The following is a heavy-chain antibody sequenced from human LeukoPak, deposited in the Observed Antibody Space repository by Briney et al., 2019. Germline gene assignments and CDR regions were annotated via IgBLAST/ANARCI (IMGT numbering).Heavy chain of an antibody. D-gene: IGHD1-26*01. CDR2: IDWDDEE. CDR3: ARIRVTGSYRVYSDY. CDR1: GFSLSTSGMC. J-gene: IGHJ4*02. V-gene: IGHV2-70*11. Sequence: RESGPTLVNPTQTLXLTCTFSGFSLSTSGMCVSWIRQPPGKALEWLARIDWDDEEYYSTSLKTRLTISKDTSKNQVVLTMTNMDPVDTATYYCARIRVTGSYRVYSDYWGQGTLVTVSS.